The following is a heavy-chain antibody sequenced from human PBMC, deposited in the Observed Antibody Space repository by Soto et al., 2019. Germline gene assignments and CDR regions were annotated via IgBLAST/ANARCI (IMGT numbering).Heavy chain of an antibody. J-gene: IGHJ6*02. V-gene: IGHV3-74*01. CDR1: GFTFSTYW. D-gene: IGHD1-7*01. CDR3: ARDPLIGTTDYGLDV. CDR2: INNDGSNT. Sequence: EVQLVESGGGLVQPGGSLRLSCAASGFTFSTYWMHWVRQPPGKGLVWVSRINNDGSNTAYADSVKGRFTISRDNAQCTLYLQMTSLGAEDTAVYYCARDPLIGTTDYGLDVWGQGTTVSVSS.